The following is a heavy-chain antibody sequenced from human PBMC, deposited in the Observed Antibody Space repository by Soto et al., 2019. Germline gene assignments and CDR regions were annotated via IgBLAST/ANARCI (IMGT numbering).Heavy chain of an antibody. V-gene: IGHV3-23*01. J-gene: IGHJ4*02. D-gene: IGHD2-15*01. CDR1: GFTFGSYW. CDR2: LTSRGTT. Sequence: GGSLRLSCAASGFTFGSYWMSWVRQAPGRGLEWVSTLTSRGTTFYADSVKGRFTISRDNSKNTLSLQMHSLRTEDTALYYCAKRATTVPTPGNYFDCWGQGTLVTVSS. CDR3: AKRATTVPTPGNYFDC.